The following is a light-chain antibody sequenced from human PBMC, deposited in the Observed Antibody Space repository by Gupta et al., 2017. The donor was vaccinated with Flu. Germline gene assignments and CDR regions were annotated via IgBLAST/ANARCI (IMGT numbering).Light chain of an antibody. J-gene: IGLJ2*01. CDR3: QAWDSGVVV. CDR2: HNG. Sequence: SSVLTQPPSVSVFPGQTATITCPGNKLGDKYASWYQQQAGQPPILFLYHNGNRPPGTPARFSNSNSRNTATLTVRETQVVDEDDYYCQAWDSGVVVFGGGTKLTVL. V-gene: IGLV3-1*01. CDR1: KLGDKY.